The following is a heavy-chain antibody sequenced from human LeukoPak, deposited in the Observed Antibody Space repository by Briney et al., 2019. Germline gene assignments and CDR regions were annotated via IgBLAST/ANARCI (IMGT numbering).Heavy chain of an antibody. CDR1: GYTFTSYD. CDR3: ARELRFSYYYYMDV. Sequence: GASVKVSCKASGYTFTSYDIHWVRQATGQGLEWMGWMNPNSGNTGYAQKFQGRVTMTRNTSISTAYMELSSLRSEDTAVYYCARELRFSYYYYMDVWGKGTTVTVSS. CDR2: MNPNSGNT. J-gene: IGHJ6*03. D-gene: IGHD1-7*01. V-gene: IGHV1-8*01.